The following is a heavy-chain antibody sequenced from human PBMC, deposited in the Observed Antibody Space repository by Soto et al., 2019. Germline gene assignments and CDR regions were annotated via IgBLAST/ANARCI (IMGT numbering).Heavy chain of an antibody. CDR3: ERRSHIVVAPT. CDR2: FYYDGRT. Sequence: SETLSLTCIVSGASFSDANYYWVWIRQPPGEGLEWIGSFYYDGRTYYNASLKSRVTISVDTSKNHFSLMLTSVTAADTAVYYCERRSHIVVAPTWGQGTLVTVSS. CDR1: GASFSDANYY. V-gene: IGHV4-39*02. D-gene: IGHD2-21*01. J-gene: IGHJ4*02.